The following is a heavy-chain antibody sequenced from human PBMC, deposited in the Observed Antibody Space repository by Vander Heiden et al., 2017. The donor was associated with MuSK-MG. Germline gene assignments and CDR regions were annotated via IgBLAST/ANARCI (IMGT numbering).Heavy chain of an antibody. Sequence: EVQLLESGGGLVQPGGSLRLSCATSGFPFSSYAMTWGRQAPGKGLEWVSAISGSGGGTYYADSVKCRFTISRDNSKNTLSLQMNSLRAEDTAIYYCAKDTGVVVRGLHPLDYWGQGTLVTVSS. J-gene: IGHJ4*02. V-gene: IGHV3-23*01. CDR3: AKDTGVVVRGLHPLDY. D-gene: IGHD3-10*01. CDR1: GFPFSSYA. CDR2: ISGSGGGT.